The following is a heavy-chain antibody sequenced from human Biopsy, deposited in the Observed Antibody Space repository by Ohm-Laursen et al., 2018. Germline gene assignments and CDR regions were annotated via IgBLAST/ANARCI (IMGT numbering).Heavy chain of an antibody. CDR3: VRLNRRGNIIFFDY. J-gene: IGHJ4*02. CDR1: GGSITADF. Sequence: SDTLSLTCSVSGGSITADFWTWIRQTPGERLEWIGYRFHSGSPMYNSSLKSRVTISVDTSKSQFSLTLTSVTAADTAVYYCVRLNRRGNIIFFDYWGRGTLVTVSS. CDR2: RFHSGSP. V-gene: IGHV4-59*08. D-gene: IGHD3/OR15-3a*01.